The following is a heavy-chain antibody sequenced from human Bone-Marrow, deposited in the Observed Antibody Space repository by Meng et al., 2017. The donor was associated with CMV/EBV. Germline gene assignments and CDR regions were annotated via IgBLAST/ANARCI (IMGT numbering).Heavy chain of an antibody. CDR2: INSDGSST. CDR3: AIFSGSYYSYGMDV. D-gene: IGHD1-26*01. Sequence: GGSLRLSCAASGFTFSSYWMHWVRQAPGKGLVWVSRINSDGSSTSYADSVKGRFTISRDNSKNTLYLQMNSLRAEDTAVYYCAIFSGSYYSYGMDVWGQGTTVTVSS. CDR1: GFTFSSYW. J-gene: IGHJ6*02. V-gene: IGHV3-74*01.